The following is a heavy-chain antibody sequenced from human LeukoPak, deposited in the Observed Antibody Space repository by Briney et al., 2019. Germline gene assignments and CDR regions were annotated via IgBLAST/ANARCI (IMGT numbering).Heavy chain of an antibody. V-gene: IGHV3-7*01. CDR3: ARSLGVVAPYYYYYGMDV. CDR1: GFTFSSYW. J-gene: IGHJ6*02. Sequence: GGSLRLSCAASGFTFSSYWMSWVRQAPGKGLESVANIKQDGSEKHYVDSVKGRFTISRDNAQNSLYLQMNSLRAEDTAVYYCARSLGVVAPYYYYYGMDVWGQGTTVTVPS. D-gene: IGHD3-3*01. CDR2: IKQDGSEK.